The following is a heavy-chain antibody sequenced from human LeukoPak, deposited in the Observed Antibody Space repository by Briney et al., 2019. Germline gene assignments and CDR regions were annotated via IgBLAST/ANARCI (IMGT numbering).Heavy chain of an antibody. V-gene: IGHV3-48*01. Sequence: GGSLRLSCAASGFSFSVYSMNWVRQAPGKGLEWVSYISASSGTIYYAGSVKGRFTISRDNAKNSLYLQMNSLRGDDTAVYYCARRSEFGVLYYMDVWGKGTTVTVSS. J-gene: IGHJ6*03. CDR1: GFSFSVYS. D-gene: IGHD3-16*01. CDR3: ARRSEFGVLYYMDV. CDR2: ISASSGTI.